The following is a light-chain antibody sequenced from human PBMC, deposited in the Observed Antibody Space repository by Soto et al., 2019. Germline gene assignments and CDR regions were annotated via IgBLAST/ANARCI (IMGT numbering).Light chain of an antibody. Sequence: NSPRTRSLSEDEKTTISWRASQSVSSNLAWYQQKPGQTPRLLISGASTRATGIPARFSGDGSGTQFTLTTGSLQPEDWAVYDCQLYTNWPRTFGQGTMVDVK. V-gene: IGKV3-15*01. CDR3: QLYTNWPRT. CDR1: QSVSSN. CDR2: GAS. J-gene: IGKJ1*01.